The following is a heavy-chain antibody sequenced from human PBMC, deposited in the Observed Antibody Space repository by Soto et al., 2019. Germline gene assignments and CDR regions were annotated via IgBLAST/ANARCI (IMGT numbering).Heavy chain of an antibody. CDR3: AREKICGSTSCFIDY. V-gene: IGHV3-33*01. D-gene: IGHD2-2*01. CDR1: GFTFSSYG. J-gene: IGHJ4*02. Sequence: GGSLRLSCAASGFTFSSYGMHWVRQAPGKGLEWVAVIWYDGSNKYYAASVKGRFTISRDNSKNTLYLQMNSLRAEDTAVYYCAREKICGSTSCFIDYWGQGTLVTVPQ. CDR2: IWYDGSNK.